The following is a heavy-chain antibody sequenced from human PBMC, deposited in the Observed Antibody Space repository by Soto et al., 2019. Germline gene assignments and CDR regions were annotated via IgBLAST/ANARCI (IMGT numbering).Heavy chain of an antibody. CDR3: ARDVYDFWCGYLTTQYGMDV. D-gene: IGHD3-3*01. J-gene: IGHJ6*02. Sequence: QVQLVESGGGLVKPGGSLRLSCAASGFTFSDYYMSWIRQAPGKGLEWVSYISSSSSYTNYADSVKGRFTISRDNAKNSLYLQMNSLRAEDTAVYYCARDVYDFWCGYLTTQYGMDVWGQGTTVTVSS. CDR1: GFTFSDYY. CDR2: ISSSSSYT. V-gene: IGHV3-11*06.